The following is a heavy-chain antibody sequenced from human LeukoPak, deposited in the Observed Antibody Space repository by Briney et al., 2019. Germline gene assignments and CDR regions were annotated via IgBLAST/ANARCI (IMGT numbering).Heavy chain of an antibody. CDR3: ARGVYIAAAQYGY. CDR2: IYYSGTT. CDR1: GGSISSYY. J-gene: IGHJ4*02. V-gene: IGHV4-59*01. Sequence: SETLSLTCTVSGGSISSYYWSWIRQPPGKGLEWIGYIYYSGTTNYNPTLKSRVTISVDTSKNQFPLKLSSVTAADTAVYYCARGVYIAAAQYGYWGQGTLVTVSS. D-gene: IGHD6-13*01.